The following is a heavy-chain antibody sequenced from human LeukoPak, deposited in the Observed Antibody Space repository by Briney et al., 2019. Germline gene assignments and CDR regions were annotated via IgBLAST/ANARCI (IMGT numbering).Heavy chain of an antibody. J-gene: IGHJ4*02. CDR2: IIPLLGVA. Sequence: ASVKVSCKASGGIFSSYTISWVRQAPGQGLEWMGRIIPLLGVANYAQKFQGRVTIIADKSTSTAYMELSSLRSEDTAVYYCARDDADSAYADGDYWGQGTLVTVSS. CDR3: ARDDADSAYADGDY. V-gene: IGHV1-69*04. CDR1: GGIFSSYT. D-gene: IGHD5-12*01.